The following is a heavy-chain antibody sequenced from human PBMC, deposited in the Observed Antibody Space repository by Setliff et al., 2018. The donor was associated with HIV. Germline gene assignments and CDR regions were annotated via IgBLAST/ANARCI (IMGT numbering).Heavy chain of an antibody. D-gene: IGHD6-19*01. CDR3: ARGPNSGWLYYFDY. J-gene: IGHJ4*02. Sequence: PSETLSLTCTVSGGSISSSNYYWGWIRQPPGKGREWIGSIFYSGSTNYNPSLKRRVTISVDTSKNQFSLNLSSVTAADTAVYYCARGPNSGWLYYFDYWGQGTQVTVSS. CDR2: IFYSGST. CDR1: GGSISSSNYY. V-gene: IGHV4-39*07.